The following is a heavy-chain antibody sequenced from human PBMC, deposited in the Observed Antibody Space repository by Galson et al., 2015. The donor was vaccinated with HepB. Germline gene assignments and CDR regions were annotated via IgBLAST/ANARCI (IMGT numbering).Heavy chain of an antibody. J-gene: IGHJ3*02. CDR1: GFSLSTSGMR. CDR3: ALELSGGGVDAFDI. V-gene: IGHV2-70*04. CDR2: IDWDDDK. D-gene: IGHD2-15*01. Sequence: PALVKPTQTLTLTCTFSGFSLSTSGMRASWIRQPPGKALEWLARIDWDDDKFYSTSLKTRLTISKDTSKNQVVLTMTNMDPVDTATYYCALELSGGGVDAFDIWGQGTMVTVSS.